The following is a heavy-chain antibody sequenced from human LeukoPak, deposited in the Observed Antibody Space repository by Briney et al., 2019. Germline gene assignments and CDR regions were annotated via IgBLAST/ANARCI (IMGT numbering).Heavy chain of an antibody. CDR3: AKDSGVTGTILSY. V-gene: IGHV3-23*01. D-gene: IGHD1-20*01. CDR2: ISGSGGST. Sequence: GGSLRLSCAASGFTFSSYGMSWVRQAPGKGLEWVSAISGSGGSTYYADSVKGRFTISRDNSKNTLYLQMNSLRAEDTAVYYCAKDSGVTGTILSYWGQGTLVAVSS. CDR1: GFTFSSYG. J-gene: IGHJ4*02.